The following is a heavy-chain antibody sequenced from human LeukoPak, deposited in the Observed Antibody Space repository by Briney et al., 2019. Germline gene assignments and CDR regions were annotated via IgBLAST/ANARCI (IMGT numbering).Heavy chain of an antibody. D-gene: IGHD3-10*01. CDR3: ARAGDYYGSGSYYNGES. J-gene: IGHJ5*02. CDR2: MNPNSGNT. CDR1: GYTLTELS. V-gene: IGHV1-8*01. Sequence: ASVKVSCKISGYTLTELSMYWVRQATGQGLEWMGWMNPNSGNTGYAQKFQGRVTMTRNTSISTAYMELSSLRSEDTAVYYCARAGDYYGSGSYYNGESWGQGTLVTVSS.